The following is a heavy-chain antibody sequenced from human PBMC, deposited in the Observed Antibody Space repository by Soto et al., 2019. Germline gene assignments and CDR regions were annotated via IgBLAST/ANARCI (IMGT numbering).Heavy chain of an antibody. CDR3: ARGWNQYDSSGQGDY. CDR2: INAGNGDT. J-gene: IGHJ4*02. Sequence: ASVKVSCKASGYTFTIYPMHWVRQAPGQGLEWMGWINAGNGDTKYSQKFQGRVTITRDTSASTAYMELSSLRSEDTAVYYCARGWNQYDSSGQGDYWGQGNLVTVAS. D-gene: IGHD3-22*01. CDR1: GYTFTIYP. V-gene: IGHV1-3*01.